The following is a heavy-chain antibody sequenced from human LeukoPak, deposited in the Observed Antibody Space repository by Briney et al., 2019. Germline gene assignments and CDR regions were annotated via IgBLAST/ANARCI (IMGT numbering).Heavy chain of an antibody. Sequence: SETLSLTCTVSGGSITSTTYYWGWIRQPPGKGLEWIGSIYYSGSTYYNPSLKSRVTISVDTSKNQFSLKLSSVTAADTAVYYCAAFLLQQINVFDIWGQGTMVTVSS. CDR2: IYYSGST. D-gene: IGHD1-1*01. CDR1: GGSITSTTYY. CDR3: AAFLLQQINVFDI. J-gene: IGHJ3*02. V-gene: IGHV4-39*01.